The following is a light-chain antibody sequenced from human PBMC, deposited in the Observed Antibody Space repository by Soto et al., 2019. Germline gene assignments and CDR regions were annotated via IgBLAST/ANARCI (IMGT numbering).Light chain of an antibody. Sequence: QSALTQPASVAGSPGQSITISCPGTRRDAGCYNYVSWYQQRPGKAPKLMIYDVSNRPSGVSNRFSGSNSGNTASLNISGLQAEDEADYYCSSYTSSSTLDVVGTGTKVTVL. CDR3: SSYTSSSTLDV. V-gene: IGLV2-14*01. J-gene: IGLJ1*01. CDR2: DVS. CDR1: RRDAGCYNY.